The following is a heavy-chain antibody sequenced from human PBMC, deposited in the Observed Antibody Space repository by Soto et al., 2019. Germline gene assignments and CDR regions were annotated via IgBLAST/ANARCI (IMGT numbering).Heavy chain of an antibody. CDR1: GGSISSYY. J-gene: IGHJ4*02. CDR2: IYYSGST. D-gene: IGHD2-15*01. CDR3: ARGLVVVAADYYFDY. V-gene: IGHV4-59*08. Sequence: QVQLQESGPGLVKPSETLSLTCTVSGGSISSYYWSWIRQPPGKGLEWIGYIYYSGSTNYNPSLKSRVTISVDTSKNQFSLKLSSVTAADTAVYYCARGLVVVAADYYFDYWGQGTLVTVSS.